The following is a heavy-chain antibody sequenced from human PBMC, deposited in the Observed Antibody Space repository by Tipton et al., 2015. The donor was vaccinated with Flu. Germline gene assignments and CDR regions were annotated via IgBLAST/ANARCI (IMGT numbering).Heavy chain of an antibody. D-gene: IGHD3-10*01. CDR1: GASISSESYY. J-gene: IGHJ3*02. Sequence: TLSLTCTVSGASISSESYYWGWIRQPPGKGLEWIGNIYHSGSTNYNPSLKSRVTISLDKSKNQFSLNLSSVTAADTAVYYCARVGAVTMFRGLAFDAFDIWGLGTMVAVSS. CDR3: ARVGAVTMFRGLAFDAFDI. V-gene: IGHV4-39*07. CDR2: IYHSGST.